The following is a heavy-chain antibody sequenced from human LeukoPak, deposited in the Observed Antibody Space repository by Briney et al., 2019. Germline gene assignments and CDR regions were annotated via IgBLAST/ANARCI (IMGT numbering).Heavy chain of an antibody. Sequence: GGSLRLSCAASGFSFANYAITWVRQAPGKGLEWVSTVSGSGGRIDYAASVKGRFTISRDNSRNTLTLHMNSLRAEDAAVYYCAKDWKLVGTTFFDYWGQGTLVIVSS. CDR2: VSGSGGRI. V-gene: IGHV3-23*01. D-gene: IGHD1-26*01. CDR1: GFSFANYA. J-gene: IGHJ4*02. CDR3: AKDWKLVGTTFFDY.